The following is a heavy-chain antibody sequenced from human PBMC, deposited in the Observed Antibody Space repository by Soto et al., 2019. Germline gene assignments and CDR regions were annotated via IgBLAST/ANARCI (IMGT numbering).Heavy chain of an antibody. Sequence: QVHLVQSGAEVRKPGASVKVSCKASGYTFTRYVMNWVRQAPGQGLEWMGRIRDHSDNADFAQRFQGRVTMTTDTSTNTAYMELRTLQSDDTPVYYCARAPVNYYYCFDYWGQGTLVTVSS. CDR3: ARAPVNYYYCFDY. CDR1: GYTFTRYV. J-gene: IGHJ4*02. CDR2: IRDHSDNA. V-gene: IGHV1-18*01. D-gene: IGHD3-22*01.